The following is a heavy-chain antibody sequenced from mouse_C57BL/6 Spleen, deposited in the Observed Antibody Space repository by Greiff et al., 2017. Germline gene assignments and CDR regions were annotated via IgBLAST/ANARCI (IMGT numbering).Heavy chain of an antibody. CDR1: GYAFTNYL. D-gene: IGHD2-1*01. J-gene: IGHJ4*01. CDR2: INPGSGGT. CDR3: AGGNYLYAMDY. V-gene: IGHV1-54*01. Sequence: VKLMESGAELVRPGTSVKVSCKASGYAFTNYLIEWVKQRPGQGLEWIGVINPGSGGTNYNEKFKGKATLTADKSSSTAYMQLSSLTSEDSAVYVCAGGNYLYAMDYWGQGTSVTVSS.